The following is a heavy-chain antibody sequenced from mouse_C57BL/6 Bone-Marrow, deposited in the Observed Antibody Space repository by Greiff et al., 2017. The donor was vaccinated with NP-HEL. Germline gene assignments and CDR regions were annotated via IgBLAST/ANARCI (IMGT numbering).Heavy chain of an antibody. CDR1: GYTFTSYT. CDR2: INPSGGYT. Sequence: VQLQQSGADLARPGASVKMSCKASGYTFTSYTMHWVKQRPGQGLEWIGYINPSGGYTKYNQKFKDKATLTADTSSSTAYMQLSSLTSEDSAFCYCARSPCYYGSPLALWGQGTLVTVSA. CDR3: ARSPCYYGSPLAL. V-gene: IGHV1-4*01. D-gene: IGHD1-1*01. J-gene: IGHJ3*01.